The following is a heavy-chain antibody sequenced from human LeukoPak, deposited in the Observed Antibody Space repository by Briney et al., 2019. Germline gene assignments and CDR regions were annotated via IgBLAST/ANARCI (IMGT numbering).Heavy chain of an antibody. D-gene: IGHD2-21*02. CDR2: INSDGSST. CDR3: ARALCGGDCYGLDDAFDI. V-gene: IGHV3-74*01. CDR1: GFTFSSYW. Sequence: GGSLRLSCAASGFTFSSYWMHWVRQAPGKGLVWVSRINSDGSSTSYADSVKGRFTISRDNAKNTLYLQMSSLRAEDTAVYYCARALCGGDCYGLDDAFDIWGQGTMVTVSS. J-gene: IGHJ3*02.